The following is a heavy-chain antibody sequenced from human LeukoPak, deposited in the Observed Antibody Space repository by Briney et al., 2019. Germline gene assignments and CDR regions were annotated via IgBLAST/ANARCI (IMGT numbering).Heavy chain of an antibody. V-gene: IGHV3-48*04. J-gene: IGHJ4*02. D-gene: IGHD5-24*01. CDR3: ARVGLATIYFDY. CDR2: ISSSGSTI. CDR1: GFTFSSYS. Sequence: PGGSLRLSCAASGFTFSSYSMSWIRQAPGKGLEWVSYISSSGSTIYYADSVKGRFTISRDNAKNSLYLQMNSLRAEDTAVYYCARVGLATIYFDYWGQGTLVTVSS.